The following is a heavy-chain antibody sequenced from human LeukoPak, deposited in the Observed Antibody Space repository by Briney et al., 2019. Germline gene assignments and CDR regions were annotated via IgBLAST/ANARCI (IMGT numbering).Heavy chain of an antibody. CDR2: INHSGST. Sequence: ASETLSLTCAVYGGSFSGYYWSWIRRPPGKGLEWIGEINHSGSTNYNPSLKSRVTISVDTSKNQFSLQLNSVTPEDTAVYYCARLNYYDSSFDYWGQGTLVTVSS. J-gene: IGHJ4*02. CDR1: GGSFSGYY. D-gene: IGHD3-22*01. V-gene: IGHV4-34*01. CDR3: ARLNYYDSSFDY.